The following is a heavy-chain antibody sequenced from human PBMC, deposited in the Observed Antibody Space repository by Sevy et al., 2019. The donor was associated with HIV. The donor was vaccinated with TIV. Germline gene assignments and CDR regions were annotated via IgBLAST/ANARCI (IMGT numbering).Heavy chain of an antibody. CDR1: GFTFSSYS. V-gene: IGHV3-21*01. Sequence: GGSLRLSCAASGFTFSSYSMNWVRQAPGKGLEWVSSISSSSYIYYADSVKGRFTISRDNAKNSLYLQMNSLRAEDTAVYYCARDSREGGYYFDYWGQGTLVTVSS. CDR3: ARDSREGGYYFDY. J-gene: IGHJ4*02. CDR2: ISSSSYI. D-gene: IGHD3-16*01.